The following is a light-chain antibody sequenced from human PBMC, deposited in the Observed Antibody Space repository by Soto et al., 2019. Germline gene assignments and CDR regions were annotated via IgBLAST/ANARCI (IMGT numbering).Light chain of an antibody. V-gene: IGKV1-27*01. CDR3: QKYSSVPV. CDR1: QDIRNF. CDR2: AAS. J-gene: IGKJ3*01. Sequence: DIQMTQSPTSLSASVGDRVTITCRASQDIRNFVAWYQQKPGKAPKLLIYAASTLQSGVPSRFSGSESGTDFTLTINSLQPEVVATYSCQKYSSVPVFGPGTKVEIK.